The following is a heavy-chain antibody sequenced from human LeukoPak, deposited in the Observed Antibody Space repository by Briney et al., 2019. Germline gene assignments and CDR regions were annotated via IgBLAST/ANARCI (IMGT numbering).Heavy chain of an antibody. Sequence: ASVKVSCKASGYTFTGYYMRWVRQAPGQGLEWMGWINPNSGGTNYAQKFQGRVTMTRDTSISTAYMELSRLRSDDTAVYYCARPVKSTVTTAPEFGYWGQGTLVTVSS. V-gene: IGHV1-2*02. CDR3: ARPVKSTVTTAPEFGY. CDR2: INPNSGGT. D-gene: IGHD4-17*01. J-gene: IGHJ4*02. CDR1: GYTFTGYY.